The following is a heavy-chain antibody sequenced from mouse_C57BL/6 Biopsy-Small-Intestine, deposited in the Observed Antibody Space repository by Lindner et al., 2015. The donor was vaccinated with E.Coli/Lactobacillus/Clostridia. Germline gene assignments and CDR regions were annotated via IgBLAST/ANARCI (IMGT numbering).Heavy chain of an antibody. J-gene: IGHJ4*01. CDR3: ATGPLYALDY. D-gene: IGHD6-1*01. Sequence: VQLQESGPELVKPGASVKMSCKASGYAITDYNMHWVKQNHGKSLEWIGLINPNNGDTTYNQKFKVKATLTVNKSSNLAFLEFRSLTSEDSAVYYCATGPLYALDYWGQGTSVTVSS. CDR1: GYAITDYN. V-gene: IGHV1-22*01. CDR2: INPNNGDT.